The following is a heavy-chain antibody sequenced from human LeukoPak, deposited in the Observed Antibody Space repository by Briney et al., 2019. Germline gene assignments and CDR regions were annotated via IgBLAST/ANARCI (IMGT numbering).Heavy chain of an antibody. D-gene: IGHD5-12*01. Sequence: GGSLRLSCAASGISFNNYGMSWVRQARGRGLEWVSSISNGGHHTYYADSVRGRFTISRDNSKNTLYLQMDSLRAADTAVYYCAKVISSYSGYDSYWGQGTLVTVSS. CDR2: ISNGGHHT. CDR1: GISFNNYG. J-gene: IGHJ4*02. V-gene: IGHV3-23*01. CDR3: AKVISSYSGYDSY.